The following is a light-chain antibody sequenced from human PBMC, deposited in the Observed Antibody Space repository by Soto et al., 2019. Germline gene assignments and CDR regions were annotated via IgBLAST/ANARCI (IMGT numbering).Light chain of an antibody. Sequence: EIVLAQSPGTLSLSPGERATLSCRASQSVSSSSLAWYQQKPGQAPRRLMYDASSRATGIPDRFRGSGSGTDFTLTISRLEPEDFAVYYCQQYHSSTGTFGQGTRVEIK. CDR3: QQYHSSTGT. CDR2: DAS. CDR1: QSVSSSS. J-gene: IGKJ1*01. V-gene: IGKV3-20*01.